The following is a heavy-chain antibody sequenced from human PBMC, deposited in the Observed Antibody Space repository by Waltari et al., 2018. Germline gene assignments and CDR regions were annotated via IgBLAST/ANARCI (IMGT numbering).Heavy chain of an antibody. V-gene: IGHV3-21*01. D-gene: IGHD2-2*01. J-gene: IGHJ3*02. CDR2: ISSSSSYI. Sequence: EVQLVESGGGLVKPGGSLRLACAASDFTFSSYSMNWVRQAPGKGLEWVSSISSSSSYIYYADSVKGRFTISRDNAKNSLYLQMNSLRAEDTAVYYCARERGYCSSTSCFRGAFDIWGQGTMVTVSS. CDR3: ARERGYCSSTSCFRGAFDI. CDR1: DFTFSSYS.